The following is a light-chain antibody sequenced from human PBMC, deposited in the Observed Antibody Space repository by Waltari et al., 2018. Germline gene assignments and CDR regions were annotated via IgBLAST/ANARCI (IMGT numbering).Light chain of an antibody. J-gene: IGLJ2*01. V-gene: IGLV2-14*01. CDR2: DVS. CDR3: GSYTSDSSVV. Sequence: QSALTQPASVSGSPGQAITISCTGTRSDVGGYNYVSWYQQHPDKVPKLIIYDVSNRPSGISNRFSGSKSGNTASLTISGLQAEDDADYFCGSYTSDSSVVFGGVTRLTVL. CDR1: RSDVGGYNY.